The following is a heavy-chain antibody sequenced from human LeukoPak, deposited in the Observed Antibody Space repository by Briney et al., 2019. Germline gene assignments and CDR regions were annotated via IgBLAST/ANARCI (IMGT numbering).Heavy chain of an antibody. V-gene: IGHV3-74*01. CDR3: IRDFRSADL. J-gene: IGHJ5*02. CDR2: IYVDGRTT. CDR1: GFTFSNYW. Sequence: GGSLRLSCVASGFTFSNYWMHWVRHPPGKGLVWVSRIYVDGRTTNYADSVKGRFTISRDNAKDTVYLEMNSLSVEDTATYYCIRDFRSADLWGQGTLVTVTS.